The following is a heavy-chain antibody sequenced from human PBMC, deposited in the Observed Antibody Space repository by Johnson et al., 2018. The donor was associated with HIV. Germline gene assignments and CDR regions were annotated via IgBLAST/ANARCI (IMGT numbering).Heavy chain of an antibody. J-gene: IGHJ3*02. V-gene: IGHV3-13*01. CDR3: ARGLGWDTNLAFDI. CDR1: GFTFSTYD. CDR2: IGTIFDT. Sequence: VQLVESGGGLVQPGGSLRLSCAGSGFTFSTYDMHWVRQAPGKGLEWVSFIGTIFDTQYAGSVKGRFTTSRDNDKNSFFLQMNSLRDADTAVYYCARGLGWDTNLAFDIWGQGTVVTVSS. D-gene: IGHD4-11*01.